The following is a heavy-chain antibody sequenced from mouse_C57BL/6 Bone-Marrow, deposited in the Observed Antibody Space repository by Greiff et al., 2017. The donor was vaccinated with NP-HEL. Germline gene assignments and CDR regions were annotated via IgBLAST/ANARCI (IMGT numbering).Heavy chain of an antibody. V-gene: IGHV1-72*01. CDR2: IDPNSGGT. J-gene: IGHJ3*01. Sequence: VKQRPGRGLEWIGRIDPNSGGTKYNEKFKSKATLTVDKPSSTAYMQLSSLTSEDSAVYYCSRRGSDYDGGAFFAYWGQGTLVTVSA. D-gene: IGHD2-4*01. CDR3: SRRGSDYDGGAFFAY.